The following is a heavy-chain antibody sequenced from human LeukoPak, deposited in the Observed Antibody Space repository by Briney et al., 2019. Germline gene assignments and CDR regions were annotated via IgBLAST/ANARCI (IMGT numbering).Heavy chain of an antibody. D-gene: IGHD6-25*01. J-gene: IGHJ4*02. CDR1: GFTFSRYS. CDR2: ISRHRRHI. CDR3: ARRGYSSGWNRFDY. V-gene: IGHV3-21*05. Sequence: GGSLRLSCAASGFTFSRYSMNWVRQAPGKGLEWVAYISRHRRHIHYADSVRGRLTIYRDNAKNSLYLPMNSLRAEDTAVYNCARRGYSSGWNRFDYWGQGTLVTVSS.